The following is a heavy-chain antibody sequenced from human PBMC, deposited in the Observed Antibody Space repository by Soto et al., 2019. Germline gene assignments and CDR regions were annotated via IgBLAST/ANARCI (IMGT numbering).Heavy chain of an antibody. CDR3: ARNQKAYFGGDCYSWYFDL. CDR2: IIPIFGTA. V-gene: IGHV1-69*06. CDR1: GGTFSSYA. D-gene: IGHD2-21*02. Sequence: SVKVSCKASGGTFSSYAISWVRQAPGQGLEWMGGIIPIFGTANYAQKFQGRVTITADKSTSTAYMELSSLRSEDTAVYYCARNQKAYFGGDCYSWYFDLWGRGTLVTVSS. J-gene: IGHJ2*01.